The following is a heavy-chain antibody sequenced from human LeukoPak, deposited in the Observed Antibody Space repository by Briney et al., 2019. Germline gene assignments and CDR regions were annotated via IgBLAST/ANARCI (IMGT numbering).Heavy chain of an antibody. CDR3: ARGETAVTSYLHF. V-gene: IGHV3-48*02. J-gene: IGHJ4*02. CDR2: NSYRGDTM. Sequence: GGSLRLSCAASGFIFSSYSMNWVRRAPGKGLEWVAFNSYRGDTMYYADSLRGRFTISRDNAMSSLYLQMNSLRDDDTAVYYCARGETAVTSYLHFWGQGTLVTVSS. D-gene: IGHD4-17*01. CDR1: GFIFSSYS.